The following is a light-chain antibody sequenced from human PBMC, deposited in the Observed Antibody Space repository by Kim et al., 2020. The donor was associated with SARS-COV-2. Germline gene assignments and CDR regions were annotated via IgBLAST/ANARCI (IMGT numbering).Light chain of an antibody. CDR2: GAS. Sequence: EIVMTQSPATLSVSPGERATFSCRASQSVGSNLAWYQQKPGQAPRLLIYGASTRATGIPDRFSGSGSGTEFTLTIRSLQSEDFAIYYCQQYRNWPLTFGQGTRLEIK. V-gene: IGKV3-15*01. CDR1: QSVGSN. CDR3: QQYRNWPLT. J-gene: IGKJ5*01.